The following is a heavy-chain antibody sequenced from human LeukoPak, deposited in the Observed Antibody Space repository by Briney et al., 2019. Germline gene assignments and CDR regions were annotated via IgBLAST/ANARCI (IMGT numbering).Heavy chain of an antibody. CDR2: ISAYNGNT. Sequence: GASVKVSCKASGYTFTSYGISWVRQAPGQGLEWMGWISAYNGNTNYAQKLQGRVTMTTGTSTSTAYMEPRSLRSDDTAVYYCARDPPTYYYDSSGYPLGAFDIWGQGTMVTVSS. J-gene: IGHJ3*02. V-gene: IGHV1-18*01. D-gene: IGHD3-22*01. CDR3: ARDPPTYYYDSSGYPLGAFDI. CDR1: GYTFTSYG.